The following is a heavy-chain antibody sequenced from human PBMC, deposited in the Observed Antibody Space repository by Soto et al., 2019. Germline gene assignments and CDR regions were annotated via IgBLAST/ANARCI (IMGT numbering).Heavy chain of an antibody. J-gene: IGHJ3*02. V-gene: IGHV1-46*01. D-gene: IGHD5-12*01. CDR1: GYTFITSYY. Sequence: QVQLVQSGAEVKKPGASVKLSCKASGYTFITSYYTHWVRQAPGQGLEWMGIINPTGTMTKYAERFQGRLTMTRDTSTSTEYMELSTLTSEDTAVYFCARDTGYDHDAFDIWGQGTMVTVSS. CDR2: INPTGTMT. CDR3: ARDTGYDHDAFDI.